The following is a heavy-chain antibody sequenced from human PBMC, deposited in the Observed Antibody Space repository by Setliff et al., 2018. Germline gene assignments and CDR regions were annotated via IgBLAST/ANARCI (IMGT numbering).Heavy chain of an antibody. CDR2: ISTYNVNT. CDR3: ARRNFYYDSSGFALYYYYMDV. Sequence: SVKVSCKASGYPFTNYGITWVRQAPGQGLEWLGWISTYNVNTTYAQKLQDRVTMTTDTSTSTAYMELRSLRSDDTAVYYCARRNFYYDSSGFALYYYYMDVWGKGTTVTVSS. D-gene: IGHD3-22*01. J-gene: IGHJ6*03. CDR1: GYPFTNYG. V-gene: IGHV1-18*01.